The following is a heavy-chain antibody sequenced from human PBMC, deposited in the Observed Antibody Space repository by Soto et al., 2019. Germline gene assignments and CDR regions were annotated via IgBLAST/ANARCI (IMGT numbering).Heavy chain of an antibody. CDR3: AKDINSSGWYSLDY. Sequence: GGSRRLSCAASGFSFDDYTMHWVRQGPGKGLEWVSLITWDGGSTYYADSVKGRFTISRDNSKNSLYLQMNSLRTEDTALYYCAKDINSSGWYSLDYWGQGTLVTVSS. D-gene: IGHD6-19*01. CDR1: GFSFDDYT. V-gene: IGHV3-43*01. J-gene: IGHJ4*02. CDR2: ITWDGGST.